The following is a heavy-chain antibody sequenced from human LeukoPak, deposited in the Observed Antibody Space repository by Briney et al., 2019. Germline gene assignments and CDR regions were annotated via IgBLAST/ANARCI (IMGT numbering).Heavy chain of an antibody. J-gene: IGHJ4*02. V-gene: IGHV3-21*01. CDR1: GFTFSSYS. CDR2: ISSSGSSI. CDR3: ARARGGWYSEY. D-gene: IGHD6-19*01. Sequence: PGGSLRLSCAASGFTFSSYSMNWVRQAPEKGLEWVSSISSSGSSIYYADSVKGRFTISRDNAKNSLYLQMNSLRAEDTAVYYRARARGGWYSEYWGQGTLVTVSS.